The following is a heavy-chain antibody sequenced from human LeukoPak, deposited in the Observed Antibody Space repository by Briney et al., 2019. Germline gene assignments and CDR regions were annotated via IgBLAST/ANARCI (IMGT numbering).Heavy chain of an antibody. D-gene: IGHD2-2*01. J-gene: IGHJ5*02. V-gene: IGHV1-46*01. CDR1: GYTFTSYY. CDR3: ARDLGCSSTSGYVRFNWFDR. CDR2: INPSGGRT. Sequence: GASVKVSCKASGYTFTSYYMHWVGQAPGQRLEWMGVINPSGGRTSYAQKFQGGVTMTRDTSTSTVYMELSSLKSEDKGVYYCARDLGCSSTSGYVRFNWFDRWGQGTLVTVSS.